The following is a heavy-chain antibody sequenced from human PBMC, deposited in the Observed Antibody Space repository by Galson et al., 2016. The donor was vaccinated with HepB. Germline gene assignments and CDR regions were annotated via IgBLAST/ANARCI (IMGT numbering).Heavy chain of an antibody. Sequence: ETLSLTCAVSGASISGHYWSWIRQPPGKGLEWIGYVHYSGTTNYNPSLKSRVSISIDTSKTHFPLRLTSLTAADTAIYFCARDGRAWVGLDVWGQGSTVTVS. J-gene: IGHJ6*02. D-gene: IGHD3/OR15-3a*01. V-gene: IGHV4-59*11. CDR2: VHYSGTT. CDR1: GASISGHY. CDR3: ARDGRAWVGLDV.